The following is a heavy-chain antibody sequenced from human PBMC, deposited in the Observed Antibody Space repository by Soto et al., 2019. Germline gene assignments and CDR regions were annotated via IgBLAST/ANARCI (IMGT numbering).Heavy chain of an antibody. Sequence: QVQLQESGPGLVKPSQTLSLTCTVSGGSISSGGYYWSWIRQHPGKGLEWIGYIYYSGSTYYNPSLKSRVRISVHTSKNQFPLKLSSVTAADTAVYYCASGPSRRHWYFDLWGRGTLVTVSS. D-gene: IGHD6-25*01. J-gene: IGHJ2*01. V-gene: IGHV4-31*03. CDR2: IYYSGST. CDR3: ASGPSRRHWYFDL. CDR1: GGSISSGGYY.